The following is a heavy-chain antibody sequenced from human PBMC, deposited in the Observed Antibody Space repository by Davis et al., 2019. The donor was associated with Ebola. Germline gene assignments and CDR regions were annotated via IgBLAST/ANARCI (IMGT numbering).Heavy chain of an antibody. CDR3: ARDGYYDILTGYPDWYFDL. CDR1: GFTFSSYW. Sequence: GESLKISCAASGFTFSSYWMSWVRQAPGKGLEWVANIKQDGSEKYYVDSVKGRFTISRDNAKNSLYLQMNSLRAEDTAVYYCARDGYYDILTGYPDWYFDLWGRGTLVTVSS. V-gene: IGHV3-7*01. CDR2: IKQDGSEK. J-gene: IGHJ2*01. D-gene: IGHD3-9*01.